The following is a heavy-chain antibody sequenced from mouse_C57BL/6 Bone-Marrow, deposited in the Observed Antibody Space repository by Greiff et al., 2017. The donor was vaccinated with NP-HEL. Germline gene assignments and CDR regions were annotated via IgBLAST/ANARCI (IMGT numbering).Heavy chain of an antibody. J-gene: IGHJ3*01. Sequence: QVQLQQSGAELARPGASVKLSCKASGYTFTSYGISWVKQRTGQGLEWIGEIYPRSGNTYYNEKFKGKATLTADESSSTAYMELRSLTSEDSAVYFCARDYGSSSFAYWGQGTLVTVSA. CDR1: GYTFTSYG. CDR2: IYPRSGNT. V-gene: IGHV1-81*01. D-gene: IGHD1-1*01. CDR3: ARDYGSSSFAY.